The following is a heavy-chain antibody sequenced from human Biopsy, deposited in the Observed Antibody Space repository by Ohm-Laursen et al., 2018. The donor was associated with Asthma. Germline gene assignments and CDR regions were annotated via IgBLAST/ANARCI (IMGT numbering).Heavy chain of an antibody. CDR2: IGSTRLYT. Sequence: SLRLSCAASGFTFSDSYMSWIRQAPGKGLEWISYIGSTRLYTNSADSVKGRFSIFRDNAKNSLYLHMNSLRVEDTAVYYCARHLSPGYHHYAMDVWGQGTTVTVSS. J-gene: IGHJ6*02. V-gene: IGHV3-11*06. CDR3: ARHLSPGYHHYAMDV. CDR1: GFTFSDSY. D-gene: IGHD3-16*02.